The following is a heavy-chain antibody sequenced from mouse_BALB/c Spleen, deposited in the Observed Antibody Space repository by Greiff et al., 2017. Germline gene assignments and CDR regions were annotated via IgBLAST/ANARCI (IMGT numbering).Heavy chain of an antibody. Sequence: VQLQQSGAELVKPGASVKLSCKTSGYTFTSYWIQWVKQRPGQGLGWIGEIFPGTGTTYYNEKFKGKATLTIDTSSSTAYMQLSSLTSEDSAVYFCARGDDGYYFDYWGQGTTLTVSS. CDR3: ARGDDGYYFDY. CDR2: IFPGTGTT. J-gene: IGHJ2*01. D-gene: IGHD2-3*01. V-gene: IGHV1S132*01. CDR1: GYTFTSYW.